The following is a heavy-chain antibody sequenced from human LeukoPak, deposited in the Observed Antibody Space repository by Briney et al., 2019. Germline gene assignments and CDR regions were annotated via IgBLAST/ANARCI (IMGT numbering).Heavy chain of an antibody. CDR3: ARVLRWEGRYFDY. CDR2: IYYSGST. Sequence: PSETLSLTCAVSGGSISSGGYSWSWIRQPPGKGLEWIGYIYYSGSTYYNPSLKSRVTISVDTSKNQFSLKLSSVTAADTAVYYCARVLRWEGRYFDYWGQGTLVTVSS. CDR1: GGSISSGGYS. V-gene: IGHV4-30-4*08. J-gene: IGHJ4*02. D-gene: IGHD4-23*01.